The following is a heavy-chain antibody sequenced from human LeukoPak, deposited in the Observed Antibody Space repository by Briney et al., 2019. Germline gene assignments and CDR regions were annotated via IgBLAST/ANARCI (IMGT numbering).Heavy chain of an antibody. V-gene: IGHV3-23*01. Sequence: PGGSLRLSCAASGFTFSSYSMSWVRQAPGKGLEWVSAISGSGGSTYYADSVKGRFTISRDNSKNTLYLRMNSLRAEDTAVYYCARCYQLLCWWFDPWGQGTLVTVSS. CDR1: GFTFSSYS. CDR2: ISGSGGST. CDR3: ARCYQLLCWWFDP. J-gene: IGHJ5*02. D-gene: IGHD2-2*01.